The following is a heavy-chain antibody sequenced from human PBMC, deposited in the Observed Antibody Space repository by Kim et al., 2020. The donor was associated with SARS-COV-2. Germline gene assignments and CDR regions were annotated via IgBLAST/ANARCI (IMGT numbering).Heavy chain of an antibody. CDR2: ISYDGSNK. D-gene: IGHD5-18*01. J-gene: IGHJ6*02. CDR1: GFTFSSYG. V-gene: IGHV3-30*18. CDR3: AKDRGIQLWPGYYCGMDV. Sequence: GGSLRLSCAASGFTFSSYGMHWVRQAPGKGLEWVAVISYDGSNKYYADSVKGRFTISRDNSKNTLYLQMNSLRAEDTAVYYCAKDRGIQLWPGYYCGMDVWGQGTTVTVSS.